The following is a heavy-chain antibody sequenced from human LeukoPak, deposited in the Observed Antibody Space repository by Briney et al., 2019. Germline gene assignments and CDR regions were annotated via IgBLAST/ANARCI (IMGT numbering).Heavy chain of an antibody. J-gene: IGHJ3*02. V-gene: IGHV3-74*01. Sequence: GGSLRLSWEVSGFTPSHFWMHWVRQAPGKGLEWVARIDGPGRGTVYADSVKGRFTFSRDNAKNTLSLQMNSLRHEDTAMYYCVRDLFPDAFDIWGQGTRVTVSS. CDR2: IDGPGRGT. CDR1: GFTPSHFW. D-gene: IGHD2-21*01. CDR3: VRDLFPDAFDI.